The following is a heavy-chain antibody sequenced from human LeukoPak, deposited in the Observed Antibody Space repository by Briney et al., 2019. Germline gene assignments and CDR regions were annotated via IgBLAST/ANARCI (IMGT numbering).Heavy chain of an antibody. CDR1: GYTFTSYG. J-gene: IGHJ4*02. CDR3: ARRSESVYYDSSGYQNYFDY. D-gene: IGHD3-22*01. Sequence: GASVKVSCKASGYTFTSYGISWVRQAPGQGLEWMGWISAYNGNTNYAQKFQGRVTMTRDMSTSTVYMELSSLRSEDTAVYYCARRSESVYYDSSGYQNYFDYWGQGTLVTVSS. CDR2: ISAYNGNT. V-gene: IGHV1-18*01.